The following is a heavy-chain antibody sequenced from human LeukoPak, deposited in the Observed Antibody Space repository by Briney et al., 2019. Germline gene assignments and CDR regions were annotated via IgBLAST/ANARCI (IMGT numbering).Heavy chain of an antibody. CDR3: ARDLDGSGKALDY. J-gene: IGHJ4*02. V-gene: IGHV3-21*05. D-gene: IGHD3-10*01. CDR1: GFSFSTYS. Sequence: GGSLRLSCGASGFSFSTYSMNWVRQAPGKGLEWVSYIENSRKYTYYADSVKGRFTISRDNAKNSLYLQMNNLRAEDTAVYYCARDLDGSGKALDYWGQGTLVTVSS. CDR2: IENSRKYT.